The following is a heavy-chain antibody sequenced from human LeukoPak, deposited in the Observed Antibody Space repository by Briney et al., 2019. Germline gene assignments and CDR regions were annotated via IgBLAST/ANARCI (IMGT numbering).Heavy chain of an antibody. CDR2: ISYDGSNK. CDR3: ARDGYDSSSWYDWHYYYYGMDV. D-gene: IGHD6-13*01. V-gene: IGHV3-30*04. J-gene: IGHJ6*02. CDR1: GFTFSSYA. Sequence: GGSLRLSCAASGFTFSSYAMDWVRQAPGKGLEWVAVISYDGSNKYYADSVKGRFTISRDNSKNTLYLQMNSLRAEDTAVYYCARDGYDSSSWYDWHYYYYGMDVWGQGTTVTVSS.